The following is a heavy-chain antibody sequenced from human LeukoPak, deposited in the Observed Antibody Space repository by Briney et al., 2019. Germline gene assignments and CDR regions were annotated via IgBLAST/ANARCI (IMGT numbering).Heavy chain of an antibody. CDR1: GYSFTSYW. V-gene: IGHV5-51*01. CDR2: IYPADSDT. D-gene: IGHD2-21*02. J-gene: IGHJ4*02. CDR3: ARPPHGDCALSGYYFDY. Sequence: GESLKISCKGSGYSFTSYWIGWVRQMPGKGLEWMGIIYPADSDTRYSPSFQGQVTISADKSISTAYLQWSSLKASDTAIYYCARPPHGDCALSGYYFDYWGQGTLVTVSS.